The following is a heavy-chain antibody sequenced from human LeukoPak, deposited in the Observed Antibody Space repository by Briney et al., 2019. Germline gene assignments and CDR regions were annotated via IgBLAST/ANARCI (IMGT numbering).Heavy chain of an antibody. V-gene: IGHV1-2*02. CDR2: INPNSGGT. D-gene: IGHD3-10*01. Sequence: GASVKVSCKASGYSFTSHYMHWVRQAPGQGLEWMGWINPNSGGTNYAQKFQGRVTMTRDTSISTAYMELSRLRSDDTAVYYCARDPGWFGELLYGYDYWGQGTLVTVSS. CDR3: ARDPGWFGELLYGYDY. J-gene: IGHJ4*02. CDR1: GYSFTSHY.